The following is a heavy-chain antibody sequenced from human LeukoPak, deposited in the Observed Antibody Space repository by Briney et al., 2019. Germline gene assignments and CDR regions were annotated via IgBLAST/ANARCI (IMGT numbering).Heavy chain of an antibody. D-gene: IGHD1-26*01. CDR2: ISAYNGNT. CDR3: ARNELLPAFDI. CDR1: GYTFTSYG. V-gene: IGHV1-18*01. Sequence: ASVKVSCKASGYTFTSYGISWVRQAPGQGLEWMGWISAYNGNTNYAQKLQGRVTMTTDTSTSTAYVELRSLRSDDTAVYYCARNELLPAFDIWGQGTMVTVSS. J-gene: IGHJ3*02.